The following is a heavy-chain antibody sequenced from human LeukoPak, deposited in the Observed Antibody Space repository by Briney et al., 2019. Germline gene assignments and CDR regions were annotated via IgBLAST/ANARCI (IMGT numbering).Heavy chain of an antibody. Sequence: PSETLSLTCAVSGGSISSSNWWSWVRQPPGKGLEWIGEIYHSGSTNYNPSLKSRVTISVDKSKNQFSLKLSSVTAADTAVYYCARRGSSSWTKWFDPWGQGTLVTVSS. D-gene: IGHD6-13*01. CDR3: ARRGSSSWTKWFDP. CDR1: GGSISSSNW. CDR2: IYHSGST. V-gene: IGHV4-4*02. J-gene: IGHJ5*02.